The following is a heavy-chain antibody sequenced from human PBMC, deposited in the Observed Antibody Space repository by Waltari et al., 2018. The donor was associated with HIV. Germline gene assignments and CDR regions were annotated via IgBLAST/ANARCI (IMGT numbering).Heavy chain of an antibody. CDR1: GGTFSSYA. Sequence: QVQLVQSGAAVKKPGSSVKVSCKASGGTFSSYAISWVRQAPGQGLEWMGGIIPIFGTANYAQKFQGRVTITADISTSTAYMELSSLRSEDSAMYYCARDRGPLLFYFDYWGQGTLVTVSS. CDR2: IIPIFGTA. CDR3: ARDRGPLLFYFDY. D-gene: IGHD2-8*02. J-gene: IGHJ4*02. V-gene: IGHV1-69*06.